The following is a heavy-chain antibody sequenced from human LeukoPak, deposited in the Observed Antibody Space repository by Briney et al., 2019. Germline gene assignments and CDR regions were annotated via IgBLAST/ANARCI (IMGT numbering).Heavy chain of an antibody. V-gene: IGHV4-4*07. J-gene: IGHJ4*02. CDR1: GYSITNYY. Sequence: SETLSLTCTVSGYSITNYYWSWIRQPAGKGQEWIGRIYTSGSTNYNPSLKSRVTISVDKSKKQFSLNLTSVTAADTAVYYCAKDLGSGTDYWGQGTLVTVSS. CDR2: IYTSGST. D-gene: IGHD3-10*01. CDR3: AKDLGSGTDY.